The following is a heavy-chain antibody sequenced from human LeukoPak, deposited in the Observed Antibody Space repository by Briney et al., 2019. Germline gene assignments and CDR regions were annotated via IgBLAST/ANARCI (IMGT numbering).Heavy chain of an antibody. CDR3: ARGIRVGAISGYFDY. CDR2: IYYSGST. CDR1: GGSISSYY. D-gene: IGHD1-26*01. J-gene: IGHJ4*02. Sequence: SETLSLTCTVSGGSISSYYWSWIRQPPGKGLEWIGYIYYSGSTNYNPSLKSRVTISVGASKNQFSLKLSSVTAADTAVYYCARGIRVGAISGYFDYWGQGTLVTVSS. V-gene: IGHV4-59*01.